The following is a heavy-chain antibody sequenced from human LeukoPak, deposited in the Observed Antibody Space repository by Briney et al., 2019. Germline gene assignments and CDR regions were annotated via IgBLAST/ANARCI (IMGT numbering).Heavy chain of an antibody. J-gene: IGHJ5*02. CDR3: ARSSGSGSYYNRVFDP. D-gene: IGHD3-10*01. V-gene: IGHV4-39*01. Sequence: RXPXXRGLEWVGSIYYSVSTYYTPSLKCRVTISVATSKTQFSLKLSSVTAADTAVYYCARSSGSGSYYNRVFDPWGQGTXVT. CDR2: IYYSVST.